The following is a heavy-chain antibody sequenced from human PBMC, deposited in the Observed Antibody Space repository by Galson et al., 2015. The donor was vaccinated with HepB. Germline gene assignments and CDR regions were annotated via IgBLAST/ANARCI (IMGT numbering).Heavy chain of an antibody. J-gene: IGHJ4*02. V-gene: IGHV2-5*02. CDR3: AHSIRRERGGGGNGYHFDY. CDR1: GSSVNNNGVA. D-gene: IGHD2-21*01. CDR2: IYWDGEE. Sequence: PALVKPTQTLTLTCTLLGSSVNNNGVAVGWIRQPPGKALEWLAIIYWDGEERYNPSLKSRLTVSKDTFKNEVVVKLTNMDPVDTGTYHCAHSIRRERGGGGNGYHFDYWGQGALGTGSS.